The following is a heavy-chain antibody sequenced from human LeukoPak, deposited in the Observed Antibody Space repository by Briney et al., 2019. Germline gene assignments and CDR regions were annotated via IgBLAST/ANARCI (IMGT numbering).Heavy chain of an antibody. J-gene: IGHJ3*02. CDR3: ARQLGTPANDAFDI. V-gene: IGHV7-4-1*02. D-gene: IGHD7-27*01. CDR2: INTNTGNP. Sequence: GASVKVSCKASGYTFSSYVMNWVRQAPGQGLEWMGWINTNTGNPTYAQGFTGRFVFSLDTSVSTAYLQISSLKAEDTAVYYCARQLGTPANDAFDIWGQGTMVTVSS. CDR1: GYTFSSYV.